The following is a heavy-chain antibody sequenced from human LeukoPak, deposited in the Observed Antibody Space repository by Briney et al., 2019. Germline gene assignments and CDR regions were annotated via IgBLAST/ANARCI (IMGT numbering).Heavy chain of an antibody. D-gene: IGHD2-2*01. CDR3: QRDGCTSTTCSTLGGFNH. CDR2: INQYGRAK. V-gene: IGHV3-7*01. CDR1: GFSISDFW. Sequence: WESLSLSCVASGFSISDFWMGWVRQAPGKGLEWVGSINQYGRAKRFVVSLKGRFSISRDKAKNSLFLQMNRLRAEDTAVYFSQRDGCTSTTCSTLGGFNHWAQGTLVTVSS. J-gene: IGHJ4*02.